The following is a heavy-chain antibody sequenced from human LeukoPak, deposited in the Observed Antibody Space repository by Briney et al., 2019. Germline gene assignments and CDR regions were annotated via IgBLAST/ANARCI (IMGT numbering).Heavy chain of an antibody. CDR2: IIPILGIA. J-gene: IGHJ6*03. CDR1: VGTLSSYA. D-gene: IGHD3-16*01. V-gene: IGHV1-69*04. CDR3: ARDWAVLTAMDYDYVWGPYYYYYMDV. Sequence: RWASVKVSRKASVGTLSSYAICWVRQAPGRGREWMGSIIPILGIANYAQTFQGRVTITADKSTSTAYMELSSLRSEDTAVYYCARDWAVLTAMDYDYVWGPYYYYYMDVWGKGTTVTVSS.